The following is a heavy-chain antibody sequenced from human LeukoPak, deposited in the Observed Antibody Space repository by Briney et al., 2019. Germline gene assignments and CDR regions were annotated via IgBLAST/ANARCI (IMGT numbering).Heavy chain of an antibody. J-gene: IGHJ3*02. V-gene: IGHV3-21*01. Sequence: GGSLRLSCAASGFTFSRNSMNWVRPAPGKGLEWVSSISTSSSYIYYADSVKGRFTISRDKAKKSLYLLMNTLRADATAVYYCARGASVVAGSDDVFDIWGQGTMVTASS. CDR1: GFTFSRNS. CDR2: ISTSSSYI. D-gene: IGHD6-19*01. CDR3: ARGASVVAGSDDVFDI.